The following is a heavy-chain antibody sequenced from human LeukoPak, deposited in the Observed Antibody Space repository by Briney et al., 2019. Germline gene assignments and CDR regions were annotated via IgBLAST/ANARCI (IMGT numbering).Heavy chain of an antibody. CDR2: ISYDGSNQ. J-gene: IGHJ5*02. D-gene: IGHD4-17*01. CDR1: GFTFSSYG. Sequence: GGSLRLSCAASGFTFSSYGMHGVRQAPGKGLEWVAVISYDGSNQYYADSVKGRFTISRDNSKNTLYLQMNSLRGADTAVYYCAKAHTVTTLYWFDPWGQGTLVTVSS. V-gene: IGHV3-30*18. CDR3: AKAHTVTTLYWFDP.